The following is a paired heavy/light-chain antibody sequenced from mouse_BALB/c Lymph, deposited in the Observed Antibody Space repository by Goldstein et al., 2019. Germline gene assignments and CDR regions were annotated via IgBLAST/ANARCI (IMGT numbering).Heavy chain of an antibody. CDR2: ISYSGST. CDR1: GYSITSDYA. Sequence: DVQLQESGPGLVKPSQSLSLTCTVTGYSITSDYAWNWIRQFPGNKLEWMGYISYSGSTSYNPSLKSRISITRDTSKNQFFLQLNSVTTEDTATYYCARGRYDSAWFAYWGQGTLVTVSA. CDR3: ARGRYDSAWFAY. J-gene: IGHJ3*01. D-gene: IGHD2-14*01. V-gene: IGHV3-2*02.
Light chain of an antibody. CDR2: AAT. V-gene: IGKV12-98*01. CDR1: QTIGTW. J-gene: IGKJ2*01. CDR3: QQLYSTPYT. Sequence: DIQMTQSPASQSASLGESVTITCLASQTIGTWLAWYQQKPGKSPQLLIYAATSLADGVPSRFSGSGSGTKFSFKISSLQAEDFVSYYCQQLYSTPYTFGGGTKLEIK.